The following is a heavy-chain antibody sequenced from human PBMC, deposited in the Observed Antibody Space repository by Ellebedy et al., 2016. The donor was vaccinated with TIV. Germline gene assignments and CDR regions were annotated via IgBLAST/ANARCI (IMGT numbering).Heavy chain of an antibody. V-gene: IGHV4-4*02. CDR1: GGSISSSNW. CDR2: IYHSGST. Sequence: SETLSLXCAVSGGSISSSNWWSWVRQPPGKGLEWIGEIYHSGSTNYNPSLKSRVTISVDKSKNQFSLKLSSVTAADTAVYYCARVPWDCSSTSCRDYWGQGTLVTVSS. J-gene: IGHJ4*02. D-gene: IGHD2-2*01. CDR3: ARVPWDCSSTSCRDY.